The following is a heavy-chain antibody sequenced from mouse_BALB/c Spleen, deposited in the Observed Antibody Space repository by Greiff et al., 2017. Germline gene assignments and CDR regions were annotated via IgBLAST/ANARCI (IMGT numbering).Heavy chain of an antibody. CDR1: GFTFSSYT. CDR2: ISSGGGNT. CDR3: ARAYRYDGHFDY. J-gene: IGHJ2*01. V-gene: IGHV5-9*03. D-gene: IGHD2-14*01. Sequence: EVKLVESGGGLVKPGGSLKLSCAASGFTFSSYTMSLVRQTPEKRLEWVATISSGGGNTYYPDSVKGRFTISRDNAKNNLYLQMSSLRSEDTALYYCARAYRYDGHFDYWGQGTTLTVSS.